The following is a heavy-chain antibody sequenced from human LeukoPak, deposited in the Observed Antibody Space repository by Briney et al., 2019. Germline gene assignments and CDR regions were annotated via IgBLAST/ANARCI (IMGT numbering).Heavy chain of an antibody. CDR1: GGSTSSYY. CDR3: ARAPFTPREHYYYYGMDV. V-gene: IGHV4-59*01. D-gene: IGHD1-1*01. Sequence: NPSETLSLTCTVSGGSTSSYYWSWIRQPPGKGPEWIGYIYYSGSTNYNPSLKSRVTISVHTSKNQFSLKLSSVTAADTAVYYCARAPFTPREHYYYYGMDVWGQGTTVTVSS. J-gene: IGHJ6*02. CDR2: IYYSGST.